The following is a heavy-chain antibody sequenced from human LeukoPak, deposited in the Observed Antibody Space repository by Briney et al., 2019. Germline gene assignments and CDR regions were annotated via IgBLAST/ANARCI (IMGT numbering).Heavy chain of an antibody. V-gene: IGHV3-30*18. CDR1: GFTFSSYG. Sequence: GGSLRLSCAASGFTFSSYGMHWVRQAPGEGLEWVAVISYDGSNKYYADSVKGRFTISRDNSKNTLYLQMNSLRAEDTAVYYCAKGPFPIAAAATTPFDYWGQGTLVTVSS. J-gene: IGHJ4*02. CDR2: ISYDGSNK. D-gene: IGHD6-13*01. CDR3: AKGPFPIAAAATTPFDY.